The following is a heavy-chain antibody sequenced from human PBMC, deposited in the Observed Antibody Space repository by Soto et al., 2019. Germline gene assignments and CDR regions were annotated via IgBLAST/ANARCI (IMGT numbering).Heavy chain of an antibody. J-gene: IGHJ5*02. CDR2: ISYSGST. CDR3: ARGYNWNYVWFDP. Sequence: SYTLSPTCAFISFPIPCRTLYWISLGQPPGKGLEWIAYISYSGSTYYNPSLTSRVTVSVDTSKNQFSLKLRSVTAADTAVYYCARGYNWNYVWFDPWGQGTLVTVS. V-gene: IGHV4-30-4*02. CDR1: SFPIPCRTLY. D-gene: IGHD1-7*01.